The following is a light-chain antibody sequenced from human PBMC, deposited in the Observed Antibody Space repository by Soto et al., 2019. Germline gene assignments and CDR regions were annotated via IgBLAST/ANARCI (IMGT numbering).Light chain of an antibody. Sequence: DIPMTQSPSSLSASVGDRLTITCRASQSIASYLNWYQQKPGETPKLLIYAASSLQSGVPSRFSGSGSGTDFTLTISSLQPEDFATYYCQQSYSTPWTFGQGTRVEIK. CDR3: QQSYSTPWT. J-gene: IGKJ1*01. CDR2: AAS. V-gene: IGKV1-39*01. CDR1: QSIASY.